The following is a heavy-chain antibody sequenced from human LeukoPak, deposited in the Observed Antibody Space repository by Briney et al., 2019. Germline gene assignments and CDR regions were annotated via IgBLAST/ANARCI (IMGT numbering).Heavy chain of an antibody. Sequence: SETLSLTCTVSGGSISSYYWSWIRQPAGKGLEWIGRIYTSGSTNYNPSLKSRVTMSLDTSKHQFSLKLSSVTAADTAVYYCARDRAYYDILTGFDYFDYWGQGTLVTVSS. CDR1: GGSISSYY. CDR2: IYTSGST. J-gene: IGHJ4*02. D-gene: IGHD3-9*01. CDR3: ARDRAYYDILTGFDYFDY. V-gene: IGHV4-4*07.